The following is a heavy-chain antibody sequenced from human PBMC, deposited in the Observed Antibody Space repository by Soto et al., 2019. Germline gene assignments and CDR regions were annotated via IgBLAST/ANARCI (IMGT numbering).Heavy chain of an antibody. CDR1: GASISSSY. Sequence: SETLSLTCTVSGASISSSYWSWIRQSPGKGLEWIGYVFYSGSTNYNPSLKSRVTISVDTSKDQFSLKLKSVTAADTAVYYCARGYYDSSGQSNTFDIWGQGTMVTVSS. CDR3: ARGYYDSSGQSNTFDI. CDR2: VFYSGST. D-gene: IGHD3-22*01. J-gene: IGHJ3*02. V-gene: IGHV4-59*01.